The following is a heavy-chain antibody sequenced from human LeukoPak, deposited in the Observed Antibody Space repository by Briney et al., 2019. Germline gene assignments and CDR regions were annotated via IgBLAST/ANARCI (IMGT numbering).Heavy chain of an antibody. CDR2: IIPIFGTA. CDR3: ARERVPSSSSYYYYYGMDV. CDR1: GGTFSSYA. Sequence: ASVKVSCKASGGTFSSYAISWVRRAPGQGLEWMGGIIPIFGTANYAQKFQGRVTITADESTSTAYMELSSLRSEDTAVYYCARERVPSSSSYYYYYGMDVWGQGTTVTVSS. D-gene: IGHD6-6*01. J-gene: IGHJ6*02. V-gene: IGHV1-69*01.